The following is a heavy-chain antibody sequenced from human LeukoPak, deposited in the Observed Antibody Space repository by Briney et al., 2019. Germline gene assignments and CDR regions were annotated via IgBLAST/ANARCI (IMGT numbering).Heavy chain of an antibody. V-gene: IGHV3-9*01. D-gene: IGHD6-13*01. CDR2: ISWNSGSI. J-gene: IGHJ4*02. CDR3: AKGAAAGTLYYFDY. Sequence: PGGSLRLSCAASGFTFDDYAMHWVRQAPGKGLEWVSGISWNSGSIGYADSVKGRFTISRGNAKNSLYLQMNSLRAEDTALYYCAKGAAAGTLYYFDYWGQGTLVTVSS. CDR1: GFTFDDYA.